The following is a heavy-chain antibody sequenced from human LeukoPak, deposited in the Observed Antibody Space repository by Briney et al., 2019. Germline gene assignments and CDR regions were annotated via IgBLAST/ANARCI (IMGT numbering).Heavy chain of an antibody. CDR3: ARRAVRGGTNFDY. D-gene: IGHD3-10*01. J-gene: IGHJ4*02. CDR2: AYYRSKWYI. Sequence: SQALSLTCAISGDSVSGSPAGWNWIRQSPSRGLEWLGRAYYRSKWYIDYAVSVKGRITTTPDTSKNQFALKLISVAHADTAVYDCARRAVRGGTNFDYWGQGTLVTVSS. V-gene: IGHV6-1*01. CDR1: GDSVSGSPAG.